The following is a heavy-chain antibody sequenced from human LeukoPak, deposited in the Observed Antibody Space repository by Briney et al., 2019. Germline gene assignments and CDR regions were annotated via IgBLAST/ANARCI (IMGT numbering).Heavy chain of an antibody. Sequence: GGSLRLSCAASGFTFSSFGMHWVRQAPGKGLEWVALISYDGSNKYYADSVKGRFTISRDNSKNTLYLQMNSLRAEDTAVYYCAGSIVAAGLFDYWGQGTLVTVSS. D-gene: IGHD6-13*01. V-gene: IGHV3-30*19. CDR1: GFTFSSFG. J-gene: IGHJ4*02. CDR2: ISYDGSNK. CDR3: AGSIVAAGLFDY.